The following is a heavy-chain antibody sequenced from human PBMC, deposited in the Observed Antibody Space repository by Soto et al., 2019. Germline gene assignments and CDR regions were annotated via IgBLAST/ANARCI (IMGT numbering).Heavy chain of an antibody. V-gene: IGHV5-51*01. CDR2: IYPGDSDT. J-gene: IGHJ3*02. CDR1: GYSFTSYW. CDR3: ARHLGYCSCTSCYESASHAFDI. D-gene: IGHD2-2*01. Sequence: GESLKISCKGSGYSFTSYWIGWVRQMPGKGLEWMGIIYPGDSDTRYSPSFQGQVTISADKSISTAYLQWSSLKASDTAMYYCARHLGYCSCTSCYESASHAFDIWGQGTMVTVSS.